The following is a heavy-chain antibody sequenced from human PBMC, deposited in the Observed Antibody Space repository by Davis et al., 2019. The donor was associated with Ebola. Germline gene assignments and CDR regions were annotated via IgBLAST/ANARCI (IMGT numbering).Heavy chain of an antibody. J-gene: IGHJ1*01. CDR3: TMVTTSEH. V-gene: IGHV3-73*01. CDR1: GFTFSDHY. D-gene: IGHD4-23*01. Sequence: GESLKISCVVSGFTFSDHYMDWVRQASGKGLEWVGRIRSKANSYATAYAASVKGRFTISRDDSKNTAYLQMNSLKTEDTAVYYCTMVTTSEHWGQGTLVTVSS. CDR2: IRSKANSYAT.